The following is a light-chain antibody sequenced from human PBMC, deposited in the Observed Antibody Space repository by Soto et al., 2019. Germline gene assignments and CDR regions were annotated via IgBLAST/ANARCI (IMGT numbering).Light chain of an antibody. CDR2: GAT. J-gene: IGKJ4*01. CDR1: QRVSGRY. CDR3: QQYDSSSVT. V-gene: IGKV3-20*01. Sequence: EIVLTQSPGTLSLSPGERATLSCRASQRVSGRYLVWYRQKPGQAPSLLIYGATNRARDTPYRFTGSGSGTDFTLTISRLEPEDFAVYYCQQYDSSSVTFGGGTKVEIK.